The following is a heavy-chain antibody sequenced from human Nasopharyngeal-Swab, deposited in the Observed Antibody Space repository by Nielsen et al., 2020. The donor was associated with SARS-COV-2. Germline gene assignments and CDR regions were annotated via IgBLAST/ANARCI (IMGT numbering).Heavy chain of an antibody. D-gene: IGHD1-7*01. Sequence: WIRQPPGKGLEWIGEINHSGSTNYNPSLKSRVTISVDTSKNQFSLKLSSMTAADTAVYYCARRTRYGITGTRGGFPVWGKGTTVTVSS. V-gene: IGHV4-34*01. J-gene: IGHJ6*04. CDR3: ARRTRYGITGTRGGFPV. CDR2: INHSGST.